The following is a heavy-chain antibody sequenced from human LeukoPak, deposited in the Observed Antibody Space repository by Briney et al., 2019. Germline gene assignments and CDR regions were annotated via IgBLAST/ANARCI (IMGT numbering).Heavy chain of an antibody. CDR1: GFTFDDYA. CDR2: ISWDGSST. J-gene: IGHJ4*02. Sequence: GGSLRLSCAASGFTFDDYAMHWVRQAPGKGLEWVSLISWDGSSTYYADSVKGRFTISRDNSKNSLYLQMNSLRAEDTALYYCAKGDYYGSGSLDYWGQGTLVTVSS. CDR3: AKGDYYGSGSLDY. V-gene: IGHV3-43D*03. D-gene: IGHD3-10*01.